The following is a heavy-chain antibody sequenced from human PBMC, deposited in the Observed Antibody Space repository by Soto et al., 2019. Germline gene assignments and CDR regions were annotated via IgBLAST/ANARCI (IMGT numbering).Heavy chain of an antibody. CDR1: GFTFSSYW. CDR3: ARNRRLTYYDILTGSHIYWDYYYGMDV. D-gene: IGHD3-9*01. CDR2: INSDGSST. J-gene: IGHJ6*02. V-gene: IGHV3-74*01. Sequence: EVQLVESGGGLVQPGGSLRLSCAASGFTFSSYWMHWVRQAPGKGLVWVSRINSDGSSTSYADSVKGRFTISRDNAKNTLYMQMTSLRAEDTAVYYCARNRRLTYYDILTGSHIYWDYYYGMDVWGQGTTVTVSS.